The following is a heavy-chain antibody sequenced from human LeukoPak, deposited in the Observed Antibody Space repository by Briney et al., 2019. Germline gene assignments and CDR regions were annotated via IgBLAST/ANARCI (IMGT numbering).Heavy chain of an antibody. CDR2: ISSSGSTI. V-gene: IGHV3-11*01. D-gene: IGHD6-19*01. Sequence: GGSLRLSCAASGFTFSDYYMSWIRQAPGKGLEWVSYISSSGSTIYYADSVKGRFTISRDNAKNSLYLQMNSLRAEDTAVYYCATSVAGSYYYGMDVWGQGTTVTVSS. CDR1: GFTFSDYY. J-gene: IGHJ6*02. CDR3: ATSVAGSYYYGMDV.